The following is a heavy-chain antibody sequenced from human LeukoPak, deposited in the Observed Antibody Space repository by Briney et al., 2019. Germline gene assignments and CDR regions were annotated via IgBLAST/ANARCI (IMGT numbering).Heavy chain of an antibody. CDR1: GFTFGSYW. V-gene: IGHV3-74*01. CDR2: IDGSST. CDR3: ARDPSAAAGYFDY. D-gene: IGHD6-13*01. J-gene: IGHJ4*02. Sequence: GGSLRLSCAASGFTFGSYWMHWVRQAPGKGLVWVSCIDGSSTNYADSVKGRFTISRDNAKNTLYLQTNSLRAEDTAVYYCARDPSAAAGYFDYWGQGTLVTVSS.